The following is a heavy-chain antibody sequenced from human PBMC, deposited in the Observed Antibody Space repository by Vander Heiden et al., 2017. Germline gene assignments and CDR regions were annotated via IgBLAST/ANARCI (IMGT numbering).Heavy chain of an antibody. J-gene: IGHJ4*02. D-gene: IGHD3-22*01. Sequence: QVQLRQWGAGLLKPSETLSPTCAVSGGSFGHDTSTWIRQPPGAWSEWLAEINHRGGTKYNPSLKSRATISIDTSKKQFSLKLTSVTAADTAVYYCARGRTEITMMVVVFTGAAVYLDIWGQGNLVIVSS. CDR2: INHRGGT. CDR3: ARGRTEITMMVVVFTGAAVYLDI. CDR1: GGSFGHDT. V-gene: IGHV4-34*01.